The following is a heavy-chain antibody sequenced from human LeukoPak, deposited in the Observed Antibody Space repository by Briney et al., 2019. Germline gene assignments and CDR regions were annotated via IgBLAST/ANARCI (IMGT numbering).Heavy chain of an antibody. Sequence: ASVKVSCKASGGTFSSYAISWVRQAPGQGLEWMGGIIPIFGTANYAQKFQGRVTITADESTSTAYMELSSLRSEDTAVHYCAKDSSTPNWFDPWGQGTLVTVSS. CDR2: IIPIFGTA. V-gene: IGHV1-69*13. J-gene: IGHJ5*02. CDR3: AKDSSTPNWFDP. CDR1: GGTFSSYA. D-gene: IGHD2-2*01.